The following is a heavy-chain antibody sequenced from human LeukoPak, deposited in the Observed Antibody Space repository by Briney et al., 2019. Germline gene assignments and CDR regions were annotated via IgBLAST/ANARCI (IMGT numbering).Heavy chain of an antibody. Sequence: GGSLRLSCAASGFNFSDYAMSWVRQAPGGGLEWVSVISGSGDKTFHADSVKGRFTTSRVNYKNKLSLQMSSLRVEDSAVYFCAKDTSAWWYHRAYMNVWGTGTTVTVSS. V-gene: IGHV3-23*01. CDR1: GFNFSDYA. CDR3: AKDTSAWWYHRAYMNV. J-gene: IGHJ6*03. CDR2: ISGSGDKT. D-gene: IGHD2-15*01.